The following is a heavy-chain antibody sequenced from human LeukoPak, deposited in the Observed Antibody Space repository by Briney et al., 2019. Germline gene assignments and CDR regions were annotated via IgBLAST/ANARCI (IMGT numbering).Heavy chain of an antibody. CDR2: FYYSGST. D-gene: IGHD3-22*01. CDR3: ARSPPDSSGSFDY. J-gene: IGHJ4*02. CDR1: GGSISSSTYY. V-gene: IGHV4-39*01. Sequence: KASETLSLTCTVSGGSISSSTYYWGWIRQPPGKGLEWIGSFYYSGSTYYNPSLKSRVTISVDTSKNQFSLKLSSVTAADTAVYYCARSPPDSSGSFDYWGQGTLVTVSS.